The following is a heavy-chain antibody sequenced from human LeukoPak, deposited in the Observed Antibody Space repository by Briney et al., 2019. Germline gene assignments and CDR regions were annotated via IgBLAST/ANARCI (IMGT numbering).Heavy chain of an antibody. CDR1: GFTFSSYE. CDR2: ISSSGSTI. D-gene: IGHD3-22*01. J-gene: IGHJ4*02. Sequence: PGGSLRLSCAASGFTFSSYEMNWVRQAPGKGLEWVSYISSSGSTIYYADSVKGRFTISRDNAKNSLYLQMNSLRAEDTAVYYCAREGAGDSSGSLGYWGQGTLVTVSS. V-gene: IGHV3-48*03. CDR3: AREGAGDSSGSLGY.